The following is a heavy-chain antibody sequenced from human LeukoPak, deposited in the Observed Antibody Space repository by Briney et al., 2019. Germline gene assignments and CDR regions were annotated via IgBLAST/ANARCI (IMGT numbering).Heavy chain of an antibody. CDR2: IYYSGST. Sequence: XSLXCTVSXGSXRSXSYSWGXIRQPPGKGXXCIXSIYYSGSTYYNPSLKSRVTISVDTSKNQFSLKLSSVTAADTAVYYCARDPIVGATSNGMDVWGQGTTVTVSS. CDR3: ARDPIVGATSNGMDV. J-gene: IGHJ6*02. D-gene: IGHD1-26*01. CDR1: XGSXRSXSYS. V-gene: IGHV4-39*07.